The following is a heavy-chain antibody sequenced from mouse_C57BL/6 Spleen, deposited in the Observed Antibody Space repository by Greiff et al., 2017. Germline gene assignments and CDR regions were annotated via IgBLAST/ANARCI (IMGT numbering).Heavy chain of an antibody. CDR3: ATGGHYEYDRGAWFAY. Sequence: VQLQESGPGLVAPSQSLSITCTVSGFSLTSYGVSWVRQPPGKGLEWLGVIWGDGSTNYHSALISRLSIRKDNSKSQVFLKLNSLQTDDTATDYCATGGHYEYDRGAWFAYWGQGTLGTVAA. CDR1: GFSLTSYG. CDR2: IWGDGST. D-gene: IGHD2-4*01. J-gene: IGHJ3*01. V-gene: IGHV2-3*01.